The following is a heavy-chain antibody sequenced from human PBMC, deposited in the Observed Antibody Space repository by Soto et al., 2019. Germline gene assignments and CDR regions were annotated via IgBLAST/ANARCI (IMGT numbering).Heavy chain of an antibody. CDR1: GFTFSDYY. Sequence: GGSLRLSCAASGFTFSDYYMSWIRQAPGKGLEWVSYISSSGSTIYYADSVKGRFTISRDNAKNSLYLQMNSLRAEDTAVYYCARDSRLYCSSTSCYRDYWGQGTLVTVSS. CDR2: ISSSGSTI. D-gene: IGHD2-2*01. CDR3: ARDSRLYCSSTSCYRDY. J-gene: IGHJ4*02. V-gene: IGHV3-11*01.